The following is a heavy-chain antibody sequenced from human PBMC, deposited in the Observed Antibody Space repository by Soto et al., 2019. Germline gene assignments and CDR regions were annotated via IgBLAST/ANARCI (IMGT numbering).Heavy chain of an antibody. CDR1: GFTFGDYA. J-gene: IGHJ6*02. CDR2: IRSKVYGGTT. V-gene: IGHV3-49*03. D-gene: IGHD2-15*01. CDR3: ARDGAQWWDDLIGYYYYGMDV. Sequence: PGGSLRLSCIASGFTFGDYAMSWFRQAPGKGLEWVGFIRSKVYGGTTEYAASVKGRFTISRDNSKNTLYLQMNSLRAEDTAVYYCARDGAQWWDDLIGYYYYGMDVWGQGTTVTVSS.